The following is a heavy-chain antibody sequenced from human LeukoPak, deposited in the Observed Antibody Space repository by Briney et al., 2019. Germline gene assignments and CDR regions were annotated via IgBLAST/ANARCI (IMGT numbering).Heavy chain of an antibody. CDR2: ISYDGSNK. J-gene: IGHJ4*02. CDR3: AKAPLSYDSSGPFDY. CDR1: GFTFNNFA. V-gene: IGHV3-30*04. Sequence: GGSLRLSCAASGFTFNNFAMHWVRQAPGKGLEWVAVISYDGSNKYYADSVKGRFTISRDNSKNTLYLQMNSLRAEDTAVYYCAKAPLSYDSSGPFDYWGQGTLVTVSS. D-gene: IGHD3-22*01.